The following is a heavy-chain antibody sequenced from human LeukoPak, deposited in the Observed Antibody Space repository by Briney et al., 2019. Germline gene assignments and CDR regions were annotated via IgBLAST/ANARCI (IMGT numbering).Heavy chain of an antibody. J-gene: IGHJ4*02. CDR2: ISGSGGGT. CDR1: GFTFSSYA. CDR3: AKARDSSGSFGFGY. D-gene: IGHD6-19*01. Sequence: PGGSLRLSCAASGFTFSSYAMSWVRQAPGKGLEWVSAISGSGGGTYYADSVKGRFTISRDNSRNTLYLQMNSLGAEDTAIYSCAKARDSSGSFGFGYWGQGTLVTVSS. V-gene: IGHV3-23*01.